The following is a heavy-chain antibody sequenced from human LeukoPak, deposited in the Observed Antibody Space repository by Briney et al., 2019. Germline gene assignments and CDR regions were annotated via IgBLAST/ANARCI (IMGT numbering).Heavy chain of an antibody. D-gene: IGHD1-1*01. Sequence: GGSLRLSCAASGFTFSSYSMNCVRPAPGKGREWISYIGISSGNTKYADSVKGRFTISGDSAKNSLYLQMNSLRVEDTAVYYCARDHNYAFDNWGQGTLVTVSS. CDR1: GFTFSSYS. J-gene: IGHJ4*02. CDR2: IGISSGNT. CDR3: ARDHNYAFDN. V-gene: IGHV3-48*04.